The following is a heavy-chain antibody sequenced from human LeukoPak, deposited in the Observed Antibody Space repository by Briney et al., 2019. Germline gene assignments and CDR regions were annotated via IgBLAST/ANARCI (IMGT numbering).Heavy chain of an antibody. CDR2: IWYDGSNK. CDR3: AKGYCSGGSCYTPAGLDY. J-gene: IGHJ4*02. V-gene: IGHV3-33*06. Sequence: PGGSLRLSCAVSGSTFSSYGMHWVRQAPGKGLEWVAVIWYDGSNKYYADSVKGRFTISRDNSKNTLYLQMNSLRAEDTAVYYCAKGYCSGGSCYTPAGLDYWGQGTLVTVSS. D-gene: IGHD2-15*01. CDR1: GSTFSSYG.